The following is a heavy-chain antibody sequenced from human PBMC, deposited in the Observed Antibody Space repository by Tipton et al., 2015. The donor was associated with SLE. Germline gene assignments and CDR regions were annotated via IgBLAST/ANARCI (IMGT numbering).Heavy chain of an antibody. CDR2: INHSGST. D-gene: IGHD1-26*01. Sequence: TLSLTCAVYGGSFSGYYWSWIRQPPGKGLEWIGEINHSGSTKYNPSLKSRVTISVDTSKNQFSLKLSSVTAADTSVYYCASLGQYSGGWFDPWGQGTLVTVSS. CDR1: GGSFSGYY. CDR3: ASLGQYSGGWFDP. V-gene: IGHV4-34*01. J-gene: IGHJ5*02.